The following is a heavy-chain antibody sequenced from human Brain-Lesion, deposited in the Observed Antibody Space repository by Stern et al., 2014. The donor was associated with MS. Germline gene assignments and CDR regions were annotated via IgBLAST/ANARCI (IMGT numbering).Heavy chain of an antibody. CDR3: AGGLGF. D-gene: IGHD2-21*01. Sequence: EVPLVESGGVVVQPGGSLRLSCAASGFTFDDYAMHWVRQAPGKGLEWVSLITWDGGSTSYTDSVKGRFSISRDNRKSFLYLQMNSLRPEDTALYYCAGGLGFWGRGTLVTVSS. CDR1: GFTFDDYA. CDR2: ITWDGGST. V-gene: IGHV3-43D*03. J-gene: IGHJ4*02.